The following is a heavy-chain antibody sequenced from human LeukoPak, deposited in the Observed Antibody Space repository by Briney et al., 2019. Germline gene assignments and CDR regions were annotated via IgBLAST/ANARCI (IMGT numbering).Heavy chain of an antibody. J-gene: IGHJ5*02. V-gene: IGHV4-34*01. CDR3: ARLSVSMFGVVRNWFDP. Sequence: PSETLSLTCAVYGGSLSGYYWSWIRQSPGKGLEWIGEINHRRTTKYNPFLLSRVAISLDTSKNQFSLRMNSVTAADTAVHYCARLSVSMFGVVRNWFDPWGQGTLVTVSP. D-gene: IGHD3-3*01. CDR2: INHRRTT. CDR1: GGSLSGYY.